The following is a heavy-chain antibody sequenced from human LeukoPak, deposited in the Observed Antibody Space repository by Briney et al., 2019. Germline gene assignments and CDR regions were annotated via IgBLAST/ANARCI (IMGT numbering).Heavy chain of an antibody. CDR2: INHSGNT. CDR3: ATMSFRGYYYDSSGYYRSFDY. V-gene: IGHV4-34*01. J-gene: IGHJ4*02. D-gene: IGHD3-22*01. Sequence: SETLSLTCAVYGGSFSGYYWSWIRQPPGKGLEWIGEINHSGNTNYNPSLKSRVTISVDTSKNQFSLKLSSVTAADTAVYYCATMSFRGYYYDSSGYYRSFDYWGQGTLVTVSS. CDR1: GGSFSGYY.